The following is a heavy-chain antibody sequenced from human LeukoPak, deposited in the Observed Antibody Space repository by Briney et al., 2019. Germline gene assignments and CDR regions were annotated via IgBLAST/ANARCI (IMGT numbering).Heavy chain of an antibody. Sequence: GGSLRLSCAASGFTFSSYGMHWVRQAPGKGLEWVTFIRDDGSNQYYADSVKGRFTISRDNSKNTLYLQMNSLRAEDTAVYYCARTFYYFDYWGQGTLVTVSS. CDR3: ARTFYYFDY. CDR1: GFTFSSYG. CDR2: IRDDGSNQ. J-gene: IGHJ4*02. D-gene: IGHD1-14*01. V-gene: IGHV3-30*02.